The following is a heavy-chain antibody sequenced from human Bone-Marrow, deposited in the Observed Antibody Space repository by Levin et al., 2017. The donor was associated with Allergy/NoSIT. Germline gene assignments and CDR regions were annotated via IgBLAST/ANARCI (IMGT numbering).Heavy chain of an antibody. J-gene: IGHJ5*02. D-gene: IGHD6-6*01. V-gene: IGHV1-2*02. CDR3: AGGVGRTGIPARFFCWFDP. CDR2: INPDNGGT. Sequence: PEASVKVSCKASGYTFIGYYMHWVRQAPGRGLEWMGWINPDNGGTYYAEKFQGRIAMIRDTSINTVYMELSRLTSDDTAVYFCAGGVGRTGIPARFFCWFDPWGQGTLVSVSS. CDR1: GYTFIGYY.